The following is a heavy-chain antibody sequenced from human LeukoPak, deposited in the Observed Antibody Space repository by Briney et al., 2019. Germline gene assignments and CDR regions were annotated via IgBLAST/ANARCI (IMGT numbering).Heavy chain of an antibody. Sequence: SETPSLTCAVYGGSFSGYYSSWIRQPPGKGLEWIGEINPTGVTEWIGEINHSGSTNYNPSLKSRVTISADTSKNQFSLKLSSVTAADTAVYYYARVADYSEYYVLYWGQGTLVTVSS. D-gene: IGHD4-17*01. V-gene: IGHV4-34*01. J-gene: IGHJ4*02. CDR2: INHSGST. CDR1: GGSFSGYY. CDR3: ARVADYSEYYVLY.